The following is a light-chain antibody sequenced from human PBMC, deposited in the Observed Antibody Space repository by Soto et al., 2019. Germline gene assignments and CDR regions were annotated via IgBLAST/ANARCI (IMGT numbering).Light chain of an antibody. J-gene: IGLJ1*01. CDR2: NVY. CDR1: SSDVGAYNF. V-gene: IGLV2-14*03. CDR3: SAYTVSRTYV. Sequence: QSALTQPASVSGSPGQSVTIVSTGTSSDVGAYNFVSWHQQHPGKAPKLMIYNVYDRPSGISYRFSGSKSGNTASLTISGLQGEDEADYYCSAYTVSRTYVFGTGTKLTVL.